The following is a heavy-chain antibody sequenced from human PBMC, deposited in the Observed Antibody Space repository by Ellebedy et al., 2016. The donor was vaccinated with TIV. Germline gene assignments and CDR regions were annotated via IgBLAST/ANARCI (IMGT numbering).Heavy chain of an antibody. Sequence: GGSLRLSCAASGFTFSSYWMSWVRQAPGKGPEWVANIKQDGSEQYYVDSVKGRFTISRDNAKNSLYLQMDSLRAEDTAVYYCARDKVVGATLLYYWGQGILVTVSS. CDR1: GFTFSSYW. CDR2: IKQDGSEQ. CDR3: ARDKVVGATLLYY. D-gene: IGHD1-26*01. V-gene: IGHV3-7*01. J-gene: IGHJ4*02.